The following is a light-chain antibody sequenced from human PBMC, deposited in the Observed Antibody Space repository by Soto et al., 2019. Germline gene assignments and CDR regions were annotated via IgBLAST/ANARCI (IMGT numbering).Light chain of an antibody. CDR1: QRISNK. J-gene: IGKJ2*01. Sequence: EIVLTQSPATLSVSPGERATLSCRASQRISNKLAWYQQKPGQAPRLLIYDSNTRATGIPARFSGSGSGTDFTLTLSSLQSEDFAVYYCQQYNNWPPAYTFGQGTKLDFK. CDR3: QQYNNWPPAYT. CDR2: DSN. V-gene: IGKV3D-15*01.